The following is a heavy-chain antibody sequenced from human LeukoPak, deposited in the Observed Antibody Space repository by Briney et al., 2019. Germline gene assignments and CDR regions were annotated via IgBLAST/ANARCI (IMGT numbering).Heavy chain of an antibody. CDR2: IYSDGRT. CDR3: AREVNSYGFTWFDS. D-gene: IGHD5-18*01. J-gene: IGHJ5*01. V-gene: IGHV3-66*02. Sequence: GGSLRLSCAASGFTVSSNYINWVRQAPGKGLEWVSVIYSDGRTYYAESVKGRFTITRDNSKNTAYLQMNSLRGEDTAVYYCAREVNSYGFTWFDSWGQGTLVTVSS. CDR1: GFTVSSNY.